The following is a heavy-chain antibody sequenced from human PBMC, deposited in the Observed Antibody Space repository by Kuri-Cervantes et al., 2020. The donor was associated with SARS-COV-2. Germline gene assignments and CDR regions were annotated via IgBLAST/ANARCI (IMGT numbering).Heavy chain of an antibody. CDR3: ASSHITTYYYYYMKV. V-gene: IGHV4-61*02. CDR1: GGSISSGNYY. D-gene: IGHD1-20*01. Sequence: TLSLTCSVSGGSISSGNYYWSWIRQPAGQGLEWIGRIYSSGSTNYNPSLKSRVTMSIDTSTNQFSLRLTSVTAADTAVYYCASSHITTYYYYYMKVWGKGTTVTVSS. CDR2: IYSSGST. J-gene: IGHJ6*03.